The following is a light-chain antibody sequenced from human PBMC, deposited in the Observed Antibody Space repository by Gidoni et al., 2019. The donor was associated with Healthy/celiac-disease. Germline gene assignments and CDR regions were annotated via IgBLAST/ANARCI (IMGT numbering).Light chain of an antibody. V-gene: IGKV3-20*01. CDR3: QQYGSSPPLT. Sequence: IVLTQSPGTLSLSPGERATLSCRASQRVSSSYLAWYQQKPGQAPRLLIYGASSRATGIPDRFSGSGSGTDFTLTISRLEPEDFAVYYCQQYGSSPPLTFGQGTKVEIK. CDR1: QRVSSSY. J-gene: IGKJ1*01. CDR2: GAS.